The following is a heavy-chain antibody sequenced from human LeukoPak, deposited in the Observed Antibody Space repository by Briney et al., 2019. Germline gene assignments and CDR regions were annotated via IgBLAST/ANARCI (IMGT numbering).Heavy chain of an antibody. CDR1: GFTFRHYS. J-gene: IGHJ4*02. D-gene: IGHD4-17*01. V-gene: IGHV3-21*01. CDR3: ARGPTYGDQTRDY. Sequence: GRSLRHSCAASGFTFRHYSTNLVLKAPGKVLDSESSISSNYISYEASGKGRFTISRDNAKNSLYLQMNSLRAEDTAVYYCARGPTYGDQTRDYWGQGTLVTVSS. CDR2: ISSNYI.